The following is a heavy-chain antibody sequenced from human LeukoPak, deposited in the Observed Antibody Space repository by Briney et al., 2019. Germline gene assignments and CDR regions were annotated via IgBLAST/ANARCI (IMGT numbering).Heavy chain of an antibody. D-gene: IGHD2-2*02. CDR2: ISSSSSTI. CDR3: ARDPGYCSSTSCYKDAFDI. Sequence: GGSLRLSCAASGFTFSSYGMNWVRQALGKGLEWLSYISSSSSTIYYADSVKGRFTIPRDNAKNSLYLQMNSLRAEDTAVYYCARDPGYCSSTSCYKDAFDIWGQGTMVTVSS. J-gene: IGHJ3*02. V-gene: IGHV3-48*01. CDR1: GFTFSSYG.